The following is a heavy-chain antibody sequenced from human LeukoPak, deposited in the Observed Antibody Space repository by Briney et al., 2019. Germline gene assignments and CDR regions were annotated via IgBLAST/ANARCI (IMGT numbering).Heavy chain of an antibody. D-gene: IGHD3-9*01. V-gene: IGHV1-24*01. CDR3: ATGGGRYFDWLGDY. J-gene: IGHJ4*02. CDR2: FDPEDGET. Sequence: ASVNVSCKVSGCTLTELSMHWVRQAPGKGLEWMGGFDPEDGETIYAQKFQGRVTMTEDTSTDTAYMELSSLRSEDTAVYYCATGGGRYFDWLGDYWGQGTLVTVSS. CDR1: GCTLTELS.